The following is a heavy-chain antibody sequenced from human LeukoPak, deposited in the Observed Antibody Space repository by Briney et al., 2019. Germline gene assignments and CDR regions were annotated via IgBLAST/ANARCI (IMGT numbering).Heavy chain of an antibody. V-gene: IGHV4-59*08. J-gene: IGHJ6*02. CDR1: GGSIRSYY. D-gene: IGHD7-27*01. CDR3: ARAFPGEGYYYGMDV. CDR2: IDYSGST. Sequence: SETLSLTCSVSGGSIRSYYWSSIRQPPGKALEWIGYIDYSGSTNDNPSLKSRVTISVDTSKSQFSLKLTSVTAADTAVYYCARAFPGEGYYYGMDVWGQGTTVTVSS.